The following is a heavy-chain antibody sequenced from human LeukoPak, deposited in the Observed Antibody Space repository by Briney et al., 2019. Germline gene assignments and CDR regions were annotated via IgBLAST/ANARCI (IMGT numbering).Heavy chain of an antibody. CDR2: INRRGHT. D-gene: IGHD3-22*01. CDR3: ARDLGQYYDTSDNWFDP. Sequence: GGSLRLSCAASGFTFDRFTIHWVRQTPGKGLEWVSLINRRGHTFYADSVKGRFTISRDNAKNSLYLQMNSLRAEDTAVYYCARDLGQYYDTSDNWFDPWGQGTLVTVSS. J-gene: IGHJ5*02. CDR1: GFTFDRFT. V-gene: IGHV3-43*01.